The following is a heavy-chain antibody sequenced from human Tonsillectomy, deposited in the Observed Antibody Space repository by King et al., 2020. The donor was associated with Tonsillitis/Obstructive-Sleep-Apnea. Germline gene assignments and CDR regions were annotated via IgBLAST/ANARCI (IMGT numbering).Heavy chain of an antibody. CDR2: TRNKANSYTT. Sequence: VQLVESGGGLVQPGGSLRLSCAASGFTLSDHYMDWVRQAPGKGLECVGRTRNKANSYTTEYAASVKGRFTISRVDSKNSLYLQMNSLKTEDAAVYYCARGVGKEGPWGQGTLVTVSS. V-gene: IGHV3-72*01. J-gene: IGHJ5*02. D-gene: IGHD1-26*01. CDR3: ARGVGKEGP. CDR1: GFTLSDHY.